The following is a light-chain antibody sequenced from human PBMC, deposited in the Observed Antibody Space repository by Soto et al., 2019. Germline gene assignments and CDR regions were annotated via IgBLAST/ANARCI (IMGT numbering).Light chain of an antibody. CDR2: GIS. CDR3: QQYSSSPRT. J-gene: IGKJ1*01. Sequence: EIVMTQSPATLSVSPGERATLSCRASQSVNSNYLAWYQQKPGQAPRLLIYGISKRATDIPDRFNGSGSGTDFTFTISRLEPEDFAVYYCQQYSSSPRTFGQGTKVDI. CDR1: QSVNSNY. V-gene: IGKV3-20*01.